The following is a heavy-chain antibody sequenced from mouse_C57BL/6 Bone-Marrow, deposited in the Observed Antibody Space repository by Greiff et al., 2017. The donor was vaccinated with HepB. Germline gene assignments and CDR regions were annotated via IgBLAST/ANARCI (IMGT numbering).Heavy chain of an antibody. D-gene: IGHD3-2*02. Sequence: QVQLQQPGAELVMPGASVKLSCKASGYTFTSYWMHWVKQRPGQGLEWIGEIDPSDSYTNYNQKFKGKSKLTGDKSSSTAYMQLSSLTSEDSAVYYCARGDDEANSDYWGQGTTLTVSS. J-gene: IGHJ2*01. CDR2: IDPSDSYT. CDR3: ARGDDEANSDY. CDR1: GYTFTSYW. V-gene: IGHV1-69*01.